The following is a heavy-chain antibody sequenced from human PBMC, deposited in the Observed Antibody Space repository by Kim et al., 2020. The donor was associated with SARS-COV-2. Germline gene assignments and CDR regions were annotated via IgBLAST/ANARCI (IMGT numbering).Heavy chain of an antibody. CDR2: ISSKAYGGTT. CDR3: TRVYYYDSSGYQGLDAFDI. V-gene: IGHV3-49*04. Sequence: GGSLRLSCTASGFTFGDYAMSWVRQAPGKGLEWVGFISSKAYGGTTAYAASVKGRFTISRDDSKSIAYLQMNSLKTEDTAVYYCTRVYYYDSSGYQGLDAFDIWGQGKMVTVSS. J-gene: IGHJ3*02. D-gene: IGHD3-22*01. CDR1: GFTFGDYA.